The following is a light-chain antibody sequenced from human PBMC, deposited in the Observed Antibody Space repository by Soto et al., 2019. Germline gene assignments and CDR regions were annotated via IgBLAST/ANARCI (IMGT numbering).Light chain of an antibody. CDR3: QQRSNWPPT. V-gene: IGKV3-11*01. J-gene: IGKJ5*01. CDR1: QSVSSY. CDR2: DAS. Sequence: EIVLTQSPATLSLSPGERATLSCRASQSVSSYLAWYQQKPGQAPRLLIYDASNRATAIPATFSGSGSGTDFTLTISSLEPEDFAVYYCQQRSNWPPTFGQGTRLEI.